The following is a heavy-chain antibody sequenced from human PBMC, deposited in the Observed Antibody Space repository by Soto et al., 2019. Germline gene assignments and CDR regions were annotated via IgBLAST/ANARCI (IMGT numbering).Heavy chain of an antibody. D-gene: IGHD2-15*01. Sequence: QVQLVESVGGVVQPGRSLRLSCAASGFTFKSYGMHWVRQAPGKGLERVGVISYDGSIEYYGDSVKGRITISRDNSKNTLYLPMNSLRAEDTAVYYCAKDVGYCSGGRCYPHNWFDPWGQGTLVTVSS. CDR3: AKDVGYCSGGRCYPHNWFDP. CDR1: GFTFKSYG. J-gene: IGHJ5*02. V-gene: IGHV3-30*18. CDR2: ISYDGSIE.